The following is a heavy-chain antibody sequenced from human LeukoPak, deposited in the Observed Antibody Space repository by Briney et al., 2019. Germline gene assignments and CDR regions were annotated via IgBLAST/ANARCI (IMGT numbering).Heavy chain of an antibody. V-gene: IGHV1-2*02. CDR3: ARVERGGVLVV. D-gene: IGHD3-16*01. CDR2: INPNSGGT. CDR1: GYTFTGYY. J-gene: IGHJ4*02. Sequence: ASVKVSCKASGYTFTGYYMHWVRQAPGQGLEWMGWINPNSGGTNYAQKFQGRVTITADKSTTTVSIDLRSLRSDDTAVYYCARVERGGVLVVWGPGTLVIVSS.